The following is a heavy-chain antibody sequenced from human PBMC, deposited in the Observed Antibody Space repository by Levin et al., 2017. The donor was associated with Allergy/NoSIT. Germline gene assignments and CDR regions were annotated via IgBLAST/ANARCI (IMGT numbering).Heavy chain of an antibody. Sequence: ASVKVSCKASGYTFTSYYMHWVRQAPGQGLEWMGIINPSGGSTSYAQKFQGRVTMTRDTSTSTVYMELSSLRSEDTAVYYCARDDYSSGWLVGSGWTAFDIWGQGTMVTVSS. V-gene: IGHV1-46*01. CDR1: GYTFTSYY. D-gene: IGHD6-19*01. J-gene: IGHJ3*02. CDR2: INPSGGST. CDR3: ARDDYSSGWLVGSGWTAFDI.